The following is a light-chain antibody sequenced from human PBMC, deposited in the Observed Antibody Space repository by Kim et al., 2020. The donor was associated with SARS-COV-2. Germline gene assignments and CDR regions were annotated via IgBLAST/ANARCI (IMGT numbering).Light chain of an antibody. CDR2: DVS. V-gene: IGLV2-14*03. CDR3: SSYTSSSTLV. CDR1: SSDVGGYNY. J-gene: IGLJ1*01. Sequence: GQSFTISCPGTSSDVGGYNYVSWYQPHPGKAPKLMIYDVSNRPSGVSNRFSGSKSGNTASLTISGLQAEDEADYYCSSYTSSSTLVFGTGTKVTVL.